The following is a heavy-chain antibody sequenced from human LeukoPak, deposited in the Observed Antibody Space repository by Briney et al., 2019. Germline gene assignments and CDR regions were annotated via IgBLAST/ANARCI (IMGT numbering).Heavy chain of an antibody. J-gene: IGHJ4*02. V-gene: IGHV1-69*04. D-gene: IGHD3-10*01. Sequence: GASVKVSCKASGYTFSNYDINWVRQATGQGLEWMGRIIPILGIANYAQKFQGRVTITADKSTSTAYMELSSLRSEDTAVYYCARDGGYGPGYWGQGTLVTVSS. CDR2: IIPILGIA. CDR3: ARDGGYGPGY. CDR1: GYTFSNYD.